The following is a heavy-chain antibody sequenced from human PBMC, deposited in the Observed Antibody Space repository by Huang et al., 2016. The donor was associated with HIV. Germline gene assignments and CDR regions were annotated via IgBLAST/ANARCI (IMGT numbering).Heavy chain of an antibody. V-gene: IGHV1-46*03. D-gene: IGHD6-13*01. CDR1: GFSILIYY. J-gene: IGHJ5*01. CDR2: VKPSGGGA. Sequence: QVQLVQSGAEVKKPGASVTISCKASGFSILIYYIHWVRQAPGQGLEWMGIVKPSGGGADYAQKFKGRVTMTRDKSTRTLYMELSSLRSEDTAVYYCAREGITPSGTEVSGFDFWGQGTPVSVSS. CDR3: AREGITPSGTEVSGFDF.